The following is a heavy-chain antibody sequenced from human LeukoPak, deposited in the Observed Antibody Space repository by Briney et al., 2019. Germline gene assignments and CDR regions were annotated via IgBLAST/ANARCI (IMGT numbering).Heavy chain of an antibody. CDR3: ARASTSWYTGDRYYFDY. CDR2: MNPNSGNT. CDR1: GYTFTSCD. Sequence: ASVKLSCKASGYTFTSCDINWVRQATGQGLEWMAWMNPNSGNTGYAQKFQGRVTMTRNTSIGTAYMELSGLRSEDTAVYYCARASTSWYTGDRYYFDYWGQGTLVTVSS. J-gene: IGHJ4*02. V-gene: IGHV1-8*01. D-gene: IGHD6-13*01.